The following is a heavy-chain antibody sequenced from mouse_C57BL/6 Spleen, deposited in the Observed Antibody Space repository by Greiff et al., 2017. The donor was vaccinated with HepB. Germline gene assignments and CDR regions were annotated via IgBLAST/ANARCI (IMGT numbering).Heavy chain of an antibody. Sequence: EVKVVESGEGLVKPGGSLKLSCAASGFTFSSYAMSWVRQTPEKRLEWVAYISSGGDYIYYADTVKGRFTICRDNARNTLYLQMSSLKSEDTAMYYCTREGDSNCVVFAYWGQGTLDTVSA. CDR2: ISSGGDYI. CDR3: TREGDSNCVVFAY. J-gene: IGHJ3*01. CDR1: GFTFSSYA. V-gene: IGHV5-9-1*02. D-gene: IGHD2-5*01.